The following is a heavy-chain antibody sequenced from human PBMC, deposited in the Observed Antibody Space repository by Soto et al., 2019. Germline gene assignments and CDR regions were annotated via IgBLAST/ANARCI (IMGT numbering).Heavy chain of an antibody. D-gene: IGHD2-2*01. CDR3: ARSQGSSTSLEIYYYYYYGMDV. J-gene: IGHJ6*02. Sequence: QVQLVQSGAEVKKPGSSVKVSCKASGGTFSSYAISWVRQAPGQGLEWLGGIIPISDTTNYAQTFQGRVTITADESTSTDDMELSSLRSEDTAVYYCARSQGSSTSLEIYYYYYYGMDVWCQGTTVTVSS. CDR1: GGTFSSYA. CDR2: IIPISDTT. V-gene: IGHV1-69*01.